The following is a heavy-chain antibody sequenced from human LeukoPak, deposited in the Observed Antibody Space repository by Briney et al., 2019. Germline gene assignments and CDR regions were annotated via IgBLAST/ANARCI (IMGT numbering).Heavy chain of an antibody. J-gene: IGHJ4*02. CDR3: ARVSQNYYDSSGYDY. Sequence: APVKVSCKASGYTFTSYGISWVRQAPGQGLEWMGWISAYNGNTNYAQKLQGRVTITADKSTSTAYMELSSLRSEDTAVYYCARVSQNYYDSSGYDYWGQGTLVTVSS. V-gene: IGHV1-18*01. CDR1: GYTFTSYG. CDR2: ISAYNGNT. D-gene: IGHD3-22*01.